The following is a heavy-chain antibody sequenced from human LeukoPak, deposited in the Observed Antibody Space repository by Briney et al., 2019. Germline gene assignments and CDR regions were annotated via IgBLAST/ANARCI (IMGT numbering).Heavy chain of an antibody. CDR3: ARGDRFTPYAFDI. CDR2: IIPIFGTA. D-gene: IGHD2-15*01. Sequence: SVKVSCKASGGTFSSYAISWVRQAPGQGLEWMGGIIPIFGTANYAQKFQGRVTITTDVPTSTAYMELSSLRSEDTAVYYCARGDRFTPYAFDIWGQGTMVTVSS. V-gene: IGHV1-69*05. J-gene: IGHJ3*02. CDR1: GGTFSSYA.